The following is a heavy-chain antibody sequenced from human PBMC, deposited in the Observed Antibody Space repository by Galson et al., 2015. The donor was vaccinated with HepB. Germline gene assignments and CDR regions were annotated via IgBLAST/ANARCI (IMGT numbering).Heavy chain of an antibody. CDR2: ISYDGSNK. CDR3: TYYYGSGINPYYYYYYYGMDV. J-gene: IGHJ6*02. D-gene: IGHD3-10*01. Sequence: SLRLSCAASGFTFSSYAMHWVRQAPGKGLEWVAVISYDGSNKYYADSVKGRFTISRDNSKNTLYLQMNSLRAEDTAVYYCTYYYGSGINPYYYYYYYGMDVWGQGTTVTVSS. CDR1: GFTFSSYA. V-gene: IGHV3-30-3*01.